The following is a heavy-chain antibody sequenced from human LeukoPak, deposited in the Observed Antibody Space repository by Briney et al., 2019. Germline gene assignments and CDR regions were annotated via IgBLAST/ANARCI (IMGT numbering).Heavy chain of an antibody. J-gene: IGHJ4*02. Sequence: GGSLRLSCAASGFTFSSYSMNWVRQAPGKGLEWVSSISSSSSYKYYADSLKGRFTISRDNAKNSLYLQMNSLRAEDTAVYYCARDLGVGYDFWSGYYNYYFDYWGQGTLVTVSS. CDR1: GFTFSSYS. CDR2: ISSSSSYK. D-gene: IGHD3-3*01. V-gene: IGHV3-21*01. CDR3: ARDLGVGYDFWSGYYNYYFDY.